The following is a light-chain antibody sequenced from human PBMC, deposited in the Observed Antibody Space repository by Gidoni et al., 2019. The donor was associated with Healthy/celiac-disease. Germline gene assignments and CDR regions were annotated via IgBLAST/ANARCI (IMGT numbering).Light chain of an antibody. Sequence: DIQMTQSPASLSASVGDRVTITCRASQGIGNDLGWYQQKPGQAPKSLIYAASSLQSGVPPRFRGSGSGTDFTLTIRSLQPEDFATYYCLQHNSNPSTFGQGTKLEIK. V-gene: IGKV1-17*01. J-gene: IGKJ2*01. CDR3: LQHNSNPST. CDR1: QGIGND. CDR2: AAS.